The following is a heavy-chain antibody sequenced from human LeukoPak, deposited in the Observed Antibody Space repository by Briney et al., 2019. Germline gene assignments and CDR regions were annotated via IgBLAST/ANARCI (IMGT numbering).Heavy chain of an antibody. J-gene: IGHJ6*03. CDR1: GYIFTGYY. Sequence: ASVKVSCKASGYIFTGYYIHWVRQAPGQGLEWMGWINPHSGGTNYAQKFQGRVTMTRDASISTAYMELSRLRSDDTAVYYCARDLGGRYSGYDFHYYYMDVWGKGTTVTISS. CDR3: ARDLGGRYSGYDFHYYYMDV. V-gene: IGHV1-2*02. D-gene: IGHD5-12*01. CDR2: INPHSGGT.